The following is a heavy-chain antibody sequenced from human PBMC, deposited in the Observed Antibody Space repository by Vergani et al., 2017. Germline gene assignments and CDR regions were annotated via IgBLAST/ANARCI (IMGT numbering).Heavy chain of an antibody. CDR3: AREVGIAAAGRVYYYYYYMDV. Sequence: QVQLQESGPGLVKPSETLSLTCTVSGGSISSHYWSWIRQPAGKGLEWMGYSYYSGSTNYHPSLKSRVTISADPSKNQFSLQLSSVTAADTAVYYCAREVGIAAAGRVYYYYYYMDVWGKGTTVTVSS. J-gene: IGHJ6*03. D-gene: IGHD6-13*01. CDR1: GGSISSHY. CDR2: SYYSGST. V-gene: IGHV4-59*11.